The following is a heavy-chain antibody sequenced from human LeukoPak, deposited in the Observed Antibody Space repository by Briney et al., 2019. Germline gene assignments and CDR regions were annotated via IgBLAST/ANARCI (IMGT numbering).Heavy chain of an antibody. Sequence: SETLSLTCTVSGYSISSNYYWGWIRQPPGKGLEWIGYIYYSGSTNYNPSLKSRVTISVDTSKNQFSLKLSSVTAADTAIYYCVRASVDTGGAFDVWGQGTVVTVSS. CDR2: IYYSGST. CDR1: GYSISSNYY. J-gene: IGHJ3*01. V-gene: IGHV4-61*01. CDR3: VRASVDTGGAFDV. D-gene: IGHD2-8*02.